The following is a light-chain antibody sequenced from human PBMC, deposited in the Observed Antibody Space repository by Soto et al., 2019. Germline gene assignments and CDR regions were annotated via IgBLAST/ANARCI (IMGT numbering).Light chain of an antibody. CDR2: GAS. Sequence: EVVMTQSPATLSVSPGERVTLSCRSSQSVADNLAWFQQKPGQGPSLLIYGASTRATGIPARFSGSGSETDLTITVSSLRSEDSEVYYCQQYNYWPITFGQGTRLEIK. CDR1: QSVADN. J-gene: IGKJ5*01. V-gene: IGKV3-15*01. CDR3: QQYNYWPIT.